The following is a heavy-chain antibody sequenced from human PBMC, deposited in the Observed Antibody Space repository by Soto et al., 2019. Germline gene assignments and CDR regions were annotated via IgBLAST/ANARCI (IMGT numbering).Heavy chain of an antibody. CDR3: TRGRGTSGWYADY. J-gene: IGHJ4*02. Sequence: LRLSCSASGFVFGDYAVTWVRQAPGKGLEWVGVVRSETYGGSTEYAASVKGRFRTSRDDSESIAYLQMTGLKTEDTAVYYCTRGRGTSGWYADYWGKGILVTVSS. CDR1: GFVFGDYA. CDR2: VRSETYGGST. V-gene: IGHV3-49*04. D-gene: IGHD6-13*01.